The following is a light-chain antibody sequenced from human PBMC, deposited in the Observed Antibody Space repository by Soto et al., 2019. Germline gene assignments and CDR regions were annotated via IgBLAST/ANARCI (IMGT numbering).Light chain of an antibody. V-gene: IGKV2-30*01. CDR3: MQGRHLAWT. CDR2: EVS. Sequence: DVVVTQSPLSLPVTLGQSASISCRSSQSLENSDGKTFLSWFKQRPGQSPRRLISEVSKRDSGVADRFRGSGSGTDFTLHISSVEADDVGVYYCMQGRHLAWTFGQGTRVEIK. J-gene: IGKJ1*01. CDR1: QSLENSDGKTF.